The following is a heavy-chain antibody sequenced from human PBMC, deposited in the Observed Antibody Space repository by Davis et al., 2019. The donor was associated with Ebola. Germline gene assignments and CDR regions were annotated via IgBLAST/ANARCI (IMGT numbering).Heavy chain of an antibody. D-gene: IGHD3-10*01. CDR3: ARTTGDYYGTGWFDA. J-gene: IGHJ5*02. CDR2: LYSGDTT. CDR1: GFTFSDYY. Sequence: GESLKISCAASGFTFSDYYMSWIRQAPGKGLEWVSVLYSGDTTYYSESVKGRFTVSRHNSKNTLYLQMNSLRPEDTAMYYCARTTGDYYGTGWFDAWGQGTLVTVSS. V-gene: IGHV3-53*04.